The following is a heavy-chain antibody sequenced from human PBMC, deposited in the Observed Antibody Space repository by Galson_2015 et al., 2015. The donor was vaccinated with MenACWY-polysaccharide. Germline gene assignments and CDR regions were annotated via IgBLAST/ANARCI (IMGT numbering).Heavy chain of an antibody. J-gene: IGHJ4*02. Sequence: SLRLSCAASGFIFSDYNMNWVRQAPGKGLEWVSSITSRSSYLKYADSVKGRFTISRDNANNSLSLQMNSLRAEDTAVYYCASRDRRTGSPYWGQGILVTVSS. CDR1: GFIFSDYN. D-gene: IGHD3-9*01. V-gene: IGHV3-21*04. CDR2: ITSRSSYL. CDR3: ASRDRRTGSPY.